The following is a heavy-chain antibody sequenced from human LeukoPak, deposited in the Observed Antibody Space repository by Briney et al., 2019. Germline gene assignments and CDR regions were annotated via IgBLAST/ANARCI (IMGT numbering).Heavy chain of an antibody. V-gene: IGHV4-39*01. CDR1: GGSISSSSYY. CDR3: ARYDYSSSFFDY. Sequence: SETLSLTCTVSGGSISSSSYYWGWIRQPPGKGPEWIGSIYYSGSTYNNPSLKSRVTISVDTSKNEFSLKVSSVTDADTAVYYCARYDYSSSFFDYWGQGTLVTVSS. D-gene: IGHD6-6*01. CDR2: IYYSGST. J-gene: IGHJ4*02.